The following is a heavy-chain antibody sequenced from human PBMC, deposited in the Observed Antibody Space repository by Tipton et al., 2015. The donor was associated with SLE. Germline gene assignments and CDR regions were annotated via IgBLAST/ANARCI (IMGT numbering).Heavy chain of an antibody. V-gene: IGHV4-34*01. CDR1: GGSFGGYY. CDR3: ARAGPEANSFDY. D-gene: IGHD4/OR15-4a*01. Sequence: LRLSCAVYGGSFGGYYWSWIRQPPGKGLEWIGEINHSGSTNYNPSLKSRVTISVDTSKNQFSLKLSSVTAADTAVYYCARAGPEANSFDYWGQGTLVTVSS. CDR2: INHSGST. J-gene: IGHJ4*02.